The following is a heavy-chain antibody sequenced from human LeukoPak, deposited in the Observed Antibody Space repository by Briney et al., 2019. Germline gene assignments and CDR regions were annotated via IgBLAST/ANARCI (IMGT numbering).Heavy chain of an antibody. CDR3: AMGDYYYDTSGYFVFDY. Sequence: SETLSLTCTVAGYSINNGSYWGWIRQPPGKGLEWLGHIFYTGTTSYNPSLKSRVTISLDTSNKHFSLKLTSVTAADTAVYYCAMGDYYYDTSGYFVFDYWGQGTLVPVSS. D-gene: IGHD3-22*01. CDR1: GYSINNGSY. V-gene: IGHV4-38-2*02. J-gene: IGHJ4*02. CDR2: IFYTGTT.